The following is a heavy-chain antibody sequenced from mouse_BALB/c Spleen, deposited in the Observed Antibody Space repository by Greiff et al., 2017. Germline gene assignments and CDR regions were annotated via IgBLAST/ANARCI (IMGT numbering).Heavy chain of an antibody. CDR1: GFSLTRYG. V-gene: IGHV2-9*02. J-gene: IGHJ3*01. Sequence: QVQLKESGPGLVAPSQSLSITCTVSGFSLTRYGVHWVRQPPGKGLEWLGVIWAGGSTNYNSALMSRLSISKDNSKSQVFLKMNSLQTDDTAMYYCASYDYDVDWFAYWGQGTLVTVSA. CDR2: IWAGGST. D-gene: IGHD2-4*01. CDR3: ASYDYDVDWFAY.